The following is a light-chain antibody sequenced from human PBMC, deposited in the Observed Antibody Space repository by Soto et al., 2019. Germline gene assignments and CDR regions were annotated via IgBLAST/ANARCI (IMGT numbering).Light chain of an antibody. CDR1: QSVSSSY. J-gene: IGKJ3*01. CDR2: GAS. Sequence: EVVLTQSRGTLSLSPGEGTPLCCRSSQSVSSSYLGWYQQKPGQAPRLLIYGASSRATGIPDRFSGSGSGTDFTLTISRLEPEDFAVYYCQHYPTSPPFTFGPGTKVDIK. CDR3: QHYPTSPPFT. V-gene: IGKV3-20*01.